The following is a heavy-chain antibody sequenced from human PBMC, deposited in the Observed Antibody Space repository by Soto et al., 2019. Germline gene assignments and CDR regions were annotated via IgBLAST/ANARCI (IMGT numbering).Heavy chain of an antibody. J-gene: IGHJ6*02. CDR2: MNPNSGNT. CDR1: GYTFTSYD. Sequence: ASVKVSCKASGYTFTSYDINWVRQATGQGLEWMGWMNPNSGNTGYAQKFQGRVTMTRNTSISTAYMELSSLRSEDTAVYYCARDDAGITGTTDYYYGMDVWGQGTTVTVSS. CDR3: ARDDAGITGTTDYYYGMDV. V-gene: IGHV1-8*01. D-gene: IGHD1-7*01.